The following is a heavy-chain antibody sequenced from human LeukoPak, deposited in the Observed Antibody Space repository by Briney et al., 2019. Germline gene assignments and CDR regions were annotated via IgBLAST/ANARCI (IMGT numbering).Heavy chain of an antibody. V-gene: IGHV3-30*03. CDR1: GFTFGS. J-gene: IGHJ4*02. D-gene: IGHD3-10*01. CDR2: VSRDGGTK. Sequence: GGSLRLSCAASGFTFGSMNWVRQAPGKGLEWVIVVSRDGGTKYYSDSVKGRFTISRDNSENTLYLQMNSLRPEDTAVYYCARKAGYYYGSGDYWGQGTLVTVSS. CDR3: ARKAGYYYGSGDY.